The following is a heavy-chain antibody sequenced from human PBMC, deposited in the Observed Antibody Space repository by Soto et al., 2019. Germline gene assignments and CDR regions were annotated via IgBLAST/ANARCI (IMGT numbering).Heavy chain of an antibody. V-gene: IGHV4-59*01. CDR3: ARQDGYRSFVDY. CDR2: IYYSGST. CDR1: GGSISSYY. J-gene: IGHJ4*02. Sequence: QVQLQESGPGLVKPSETLSLTCTVFGGSISSYYWSWIRQPPGKGLEWIGYIYYSGSTNYNPSLKSRVTISVDTSKNQFSLKLSSVTAADTAVYYCARQDGYRSFVDYWGQGTLVTVSS. D-gene: IGHD5-12*01.